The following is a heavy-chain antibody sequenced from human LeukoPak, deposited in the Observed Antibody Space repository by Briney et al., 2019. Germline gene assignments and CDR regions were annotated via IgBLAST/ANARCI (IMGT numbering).Heavy chain of an antibody. CDR1: GGTFSSYA. CDR2: IIPIFGTA. J-gene: IGHJ4*02. CDR3: AETHGVP. Sequence: SVKVSRMASGGTFSSYAISWVRPAPGQGLEWMGGIIPIFGTANYAQKFQGRVTITTDESTSTAYMELSSLRSEDTAVYYCAETHGVPWGQGTLVTVSS. V-gene: IGHV1-69*05. D-gene: IGHD2-8*01.